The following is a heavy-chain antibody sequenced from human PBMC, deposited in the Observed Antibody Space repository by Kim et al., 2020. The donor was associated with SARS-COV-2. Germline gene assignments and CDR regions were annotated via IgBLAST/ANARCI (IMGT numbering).Heavy chain of an antibody. CDR2: ISYDGSNK. J-gene: IGHJ4*02. CDR1: GFTFSSYA. D-gene: IGHD2-2*01. CDR3: ARVMECSSTSCRIFDY. Sequence: GGSLRLSCAASGFTFSSYAMHWVRQAPGKGLEWVAVISYDGSNKYYADSVKGRFTISRDNSKNTLYLQMNSLRAEDTAVYYCARVMECSSTSCRIFDYWGQGTLVTVSS. V-gene: IGHV3-30*04.